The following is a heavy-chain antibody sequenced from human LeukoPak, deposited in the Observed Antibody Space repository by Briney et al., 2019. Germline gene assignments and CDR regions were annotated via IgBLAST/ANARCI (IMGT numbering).Heavy chain of an antibody. CDR2: ISFRGSA. D-gene: IGHD2-15*01. J-gene: IGHJ4*02. Sequence: SETLSLTCTVSGGSISGYYWSWIRQPPGKGLEWIGFISFRGSATYSPSLNSRVTISVDTSKNHFSLKLSSLTAADTALYYCARVWDCSGGNCYSSIDYWGQGTLVTVSS. V-gene: IGHV4-59*01. CDR3: ARVWDCSGGNCYSSIDY. CDR1: GGSISGYY.